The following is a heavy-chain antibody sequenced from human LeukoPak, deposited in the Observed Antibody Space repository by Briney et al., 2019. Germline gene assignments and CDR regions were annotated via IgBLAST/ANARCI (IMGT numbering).Heavy chain of an antibody. CDR2: TSSSGSSR. CDR1: GFSFSDYY. V-gene: IGHV3-11*04. CDR3: VREAAATLFDY. D-gene: IGHD1-26*01. J-gene: IGHJ4*02. Sequence: GGSLRLSCAVSGFSFSDYYMSWIRQAPGKGLEWVSYTSSSGSSRYYADSVKGRFTISRDNAKNSLSLQMSSLKAEDTAVYYCVREAAATLFDYWGQGTLVTVSS.